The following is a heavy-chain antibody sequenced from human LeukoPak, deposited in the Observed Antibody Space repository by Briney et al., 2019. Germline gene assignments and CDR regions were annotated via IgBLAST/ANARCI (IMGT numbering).Heavy chain of an antibody. CDR1: GLTFSSSA. Sequence: GGSLRLSCAASGLTFSSSAMSWVRQAPGKGLEWVSGISCSGGSTYYADSVKGRFNISRDNSKNTLYLQMNSLRAEDTVVYYCAKYRESGYYGLGHAFDIWGQGTMVTVSS. D-gene: IGHD3-22*01. V-gene: IGHV3-23*01. CDR2: ISCSGGST. J-gene: IGHJ3*02. CDR3: AKYRESGYYGLGHAFDI.